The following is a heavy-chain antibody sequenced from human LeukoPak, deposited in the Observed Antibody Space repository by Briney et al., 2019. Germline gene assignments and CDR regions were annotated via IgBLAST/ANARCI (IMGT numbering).Heavy chain of an antibody. J-gene: IGHJ6*03. V-gene: IGHV3-21*01. CDR3: ARDGDTVLTRGYYYYMDV. CDR2: ISSSSSYI. CDR1: GFTFSSYS. D-gene: IGHD4-23*01. Sequence: PGGSLRLSCAASGFTFSSYSMNWVRQAPGKGLEWVSSISSSSSYIYSADSVKGRFTISRDNARNSLYLQMNSLRAEDTALYYCARDGDTVLTRGYYYYMDVWGKGTTVTVSS.